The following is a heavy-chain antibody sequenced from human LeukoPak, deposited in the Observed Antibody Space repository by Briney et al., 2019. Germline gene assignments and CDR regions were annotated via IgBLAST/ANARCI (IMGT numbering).Heavy chain of an antibody. CDR1: GGSFSGYY. V-gene: IGHV4-34*01. Sequence: SETLSLTCAAYGGSFSGYYWSWIRQPPGKGLEWIGEINHSGSTNYNPSLKSRVTISVDTSKNQFSLKLSSVTAADTAVYYCARAKYYYGSGSYGSYYYYYGMDVWGQGTTVTVSS. J-gene: IGHJ6*02. CDR2: INHSGST. CDR3: ARAKYYYGSGSYGSYYYYYGMDV. D-gene: IGHD3-10*01.